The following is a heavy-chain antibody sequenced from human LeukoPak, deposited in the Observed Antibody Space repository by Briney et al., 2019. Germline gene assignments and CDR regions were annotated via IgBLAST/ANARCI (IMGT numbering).Heavy chain of an antibody. CDR2: IKQDGSEI. V-gene: IGHV3-7*05. CDR1: GFXFDDAW. Sequence: GGSLRLSCEGFGFXFDDAWIGWVRQAPGKGLEWVAIIKQDGSEIYYVDSVEGRFTISRDNAKNSLYLQMNSLRADDTAVYYCARGPSGAHDSSGYLPHWGIDYWGQGTLVTVSS. J-gene: IGHJ4*02. D-gene: IGHD3-22*01. CDR3: ARGPSGAHDSSGYLPHWGIDY.